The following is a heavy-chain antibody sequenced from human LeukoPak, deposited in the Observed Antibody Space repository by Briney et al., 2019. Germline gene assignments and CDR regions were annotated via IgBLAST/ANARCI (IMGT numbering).Heavy chain of an antibody. CDR1: GFTFSNYG. CDR2: ISYDGSNK. J-gene: IGHJ5*02. Sequence: GGSLRLSCAASGFTFSNYGMHWVRQAPGKGLEWVAVISYDGSNKYYADSVKGRFTISRDNSKNTLYLQMNSLRVEDTAVYYCASRSINWYKGGAWFDPWGQGTLVTVSS. CDR3: ASRSINWYKGGAWFDP. V-gene: IGHV3-33*05. D-gene: IGHD1-1*01.